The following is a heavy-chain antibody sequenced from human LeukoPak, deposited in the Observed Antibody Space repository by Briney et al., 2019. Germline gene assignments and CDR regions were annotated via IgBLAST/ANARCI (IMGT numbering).Heavy chain of an antibody. CDR2: IKHSGST. CDR1: GGSFSGYY. J-gene: IGHJ4*02. D-gene: IGHD2-21*01. Sequence: KPSETLSLTCAVYGGSFSGYYWSWIRQPPGKGLEWIGEIKHSGSTNYNPSLKSRVTISVDTSKNQFSLKLSSVTAADTAVYYCARGTVWHIVVGGAPHYYFDYWGQGTLVTVSS. V-gene: IGHV4-34*01. CDR3: ARGTVWHIVVGGAPHYYFDY.